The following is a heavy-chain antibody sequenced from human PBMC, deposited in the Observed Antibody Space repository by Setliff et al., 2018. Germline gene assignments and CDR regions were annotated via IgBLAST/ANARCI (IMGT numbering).Heavy chain of an antibody. CDR1: GGSISGYY. J-gene: IGHJ1*01. Sequence: SETLSLTCTVSGGSISGYYWSWIRQPPGKELEWIGYIYYTGATNYNPSPKSRVTISEDMSKNQFSLKVSSVTAADTAIYYCALSSSWFKDFQHWGQGTLVTVSS. V-gene: IGHV4-59*01. CDR2: IYYTGAT. D-gene: IGHD6-13*01. CDR3: ALSSSWFKDFQH.